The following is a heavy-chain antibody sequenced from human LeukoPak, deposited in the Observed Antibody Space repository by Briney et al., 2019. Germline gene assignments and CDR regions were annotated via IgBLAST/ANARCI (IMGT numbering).Heavy chain of an antibody. CDR2: IYYSGST. CDR1: GGSISSSSYY. V-gene: IGHV4-39*01. Sequence: PSETLSLTCTVSGGSISSSSYYWGWIRQPPGKGLEWIGSIYYSGSTYYNPSLKSRVTISVDTSKNQFSLKLSSVTAADTAVYYCARQFRLLWYGWSQGTLVTVSS. D-gene: IGHD3-10*01. CDR3: ARQFRLLWYG. J-gene: IGHJ4*02.